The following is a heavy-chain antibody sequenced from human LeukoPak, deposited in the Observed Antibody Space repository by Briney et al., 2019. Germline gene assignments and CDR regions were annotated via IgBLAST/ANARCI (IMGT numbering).Heavy chain of an antibody. J-gene: IGHJ6*02. Sequence: ASVKVSCKVSGYTLTELSMFWVRQAPGKGLEWMGSFDPEDGKTLYAQKFQGRVTMTEDTSTDTAYMELSSLRSEDTAVYYCATGYLVTAGLMDVWGQGTTVTVSS. CDR1: GYTLTELS. V-gene: IGHV1-24*01. D-gene: IGHD6-13*01. CDR2: FDPEDGKT. CDR3: ATGYLVTAGLMDV.